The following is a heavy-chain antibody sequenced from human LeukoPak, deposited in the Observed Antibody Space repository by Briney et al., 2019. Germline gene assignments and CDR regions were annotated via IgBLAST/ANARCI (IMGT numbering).Heavy chain of an antibody. Sequence: GESLKISCKGFGYSFTNSWIGWVRQMPGKGLEWMGNIYPGDSDTRYSPSFQGQVTISADKSISTAYLQWSGLKASDTAMYYCARLQSYYFNYWGQGTLVTASS. D-gene: IGHD4-11*01. CDR1: GYSFTNSW. CDR2: IYPGDSDT. J-gene: IGHJ4*02. V-gene: IGHV5-51*01. CDR3: ARLQSYYFNY.